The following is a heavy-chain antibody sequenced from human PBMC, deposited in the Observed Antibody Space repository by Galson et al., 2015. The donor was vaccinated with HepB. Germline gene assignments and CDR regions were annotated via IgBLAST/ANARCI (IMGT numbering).Heavy chain of an antibody. J-gene: IGHJ3*02. CDR1: GFTFSSYG. CDR2: ISYDGSNK. D-gene: IGHD6-19*01. V-gene: IGHV3-30*18. CDR3: AKAMIAVAFLRSAFDI. Sequence: SLRLSCAASGFTFSSYGMHWVRQAPGKGLEWVAVISYDGSNKYYADSVKGRFTISRDNSKNTLYLQMNSLRAEDTAVYYCAKAMIAVAFLRSAFDIWGQGTMVTVSP.